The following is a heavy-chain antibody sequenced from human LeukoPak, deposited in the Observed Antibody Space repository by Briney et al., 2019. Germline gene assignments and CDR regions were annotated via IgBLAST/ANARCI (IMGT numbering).Heavy chain of an antibody. D-gene: IGHD1-26*01. J-gene: IGHJ4*02. CDR2: IGGSGNGFSI. Sequence: GGSLRLSCSASGFVFTIYTMYWVRQAPGKGPEYVSTIGGSGNGFSIYYADSVRGRFTISRDDSKSILYLQMNGLRSEDTAVYYCVKDFGRIRGTPDSWGQGTLVTVSS. CDR1: GFVFTIYT. V-gene: IGHV3-64D*06. CDR3: VKDFGRIRGTPDS.